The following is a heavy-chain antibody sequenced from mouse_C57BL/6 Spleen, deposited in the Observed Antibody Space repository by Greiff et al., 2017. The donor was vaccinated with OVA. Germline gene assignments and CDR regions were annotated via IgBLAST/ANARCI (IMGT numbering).Heavy chain of an antibody. V-gene: IGHV5-4*01. J-gene: IGHJ3*01. CDR1: GFTFSSYA. D-gene: IGHD1-3*01. CDR3: AREITGFAY. CDR2: ISDGGSYT. Sequence: EVHLVESGGGLVKPGGSLKLSCAASGFTFSSYAMSWVRQTPEKRLEWVATISDGGSYTYYPDNVKGRFTISRDNAKNNLYLQMSHLKSEDTAMYYCAREITGFAYWGQGTLVTVSA.